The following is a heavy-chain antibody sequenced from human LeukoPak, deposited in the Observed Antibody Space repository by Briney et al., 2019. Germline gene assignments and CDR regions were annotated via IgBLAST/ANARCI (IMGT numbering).Heavy chain of an antibody. V-gene: IGHV4-59*01. CDR2: IYYSGSP. Sequence: PSETLSLTGTGSGGSISRYYWSWIRQPPGKGLEWIGYIYYSGSPNYNPSLKSRVTISVDTSKNQFSLKLSSVTAADTAVYYCAREWNYYDSSGYHGDAFDIWGQGTMVTVSS. J-gene: IGHJ3*02. CDR3: AREWNYYDSSGYHGDAFDI. D-gene: IGHD3-22*01. CDR1: GGSISRYY.